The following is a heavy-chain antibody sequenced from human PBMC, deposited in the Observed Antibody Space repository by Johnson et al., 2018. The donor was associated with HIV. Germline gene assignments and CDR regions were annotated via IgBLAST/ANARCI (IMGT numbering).Heavy chain of an antibody. D-gene: IGHD6-13*01. J-gene: IGHJ3*02. CDR2: ISGSGGST. V-gene: IGHV3-23*04. CDR1: GFTFDDYA. CDR3: ARERIAAAGLDAFDI. Sequence: VQLVESGGGVVRPGGSLRLSCAASGFTFDDYAMHWVRQAPGKGLEWVSAISGSGGSTYYADSVKGRFTISRDNSKNTLYLQMNSLRAEDTAVYYCARERIAAAGLDAFDIWGQGTMVTVSS.